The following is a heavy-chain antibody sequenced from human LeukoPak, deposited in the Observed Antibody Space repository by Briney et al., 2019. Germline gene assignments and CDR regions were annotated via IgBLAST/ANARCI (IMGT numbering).Heavy chain of an antibody. CDR3: ARVVVAAYYFDY. CDR1: GDSISSGSFC. CDR2: IYYSGST. D-gene: IGHD2-15*01. V-gene: IGHV4-39*01. J-gene: IGHJ4*02. Sequence: PSETLSLTCTVSGDSISSGSFCWGWIRQPPGKGLEWIGSIYYSGSTYYNPSLKSRVTISVDTSKNQFSLKLSSVTAADTAVYYCARVVVAAYYFDYWGQGTLVTVPS.